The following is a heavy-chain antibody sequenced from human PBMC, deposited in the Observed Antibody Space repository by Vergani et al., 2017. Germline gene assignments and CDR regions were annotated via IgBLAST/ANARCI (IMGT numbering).Heavy chain of an antibody. V-gene: IGHV1-69*13. J-gene: IGHJ4*02. D-gene: IGHD2-2*01. CDR3: ARPVRLRCSSTSCFEDYFDY. Sequence: QVQLVQSGAEVKKPGSSVKVSCKASGGTFSSYAISWVRQAPGQGLGWMGRTIPNFGTANYAKKFQGRVTITAGESTSTDYMELSSLRSEDTAVYYCARPVRLRCSSTSCFEDYFDYWGQGTLVTVSS. CDR1: GGTFSSYA. CDR2: TIPNFGTA.